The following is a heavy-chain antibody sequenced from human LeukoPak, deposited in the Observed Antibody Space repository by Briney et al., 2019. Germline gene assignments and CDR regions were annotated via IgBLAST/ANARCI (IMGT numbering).Heavy chain of an antibody. V-gene: IGHV3-21*01. D-gene: IGHD2-2*01. Sequence: GGSLRLSCVASGFIFSSYNITWVRQAPGKGLEWVSSISSSSSYIYYADSVKGRFTISRDNAKNSLYLQMNSLRAEDTAVYYCARVAVVPAANLIDYWGQGTLVTVSS. CDR2: ISSSSSYI. J-gene: IGHJ4*02. CDR3: ARVAVVPAANLIDY. CDR1: GFIFSSYN.